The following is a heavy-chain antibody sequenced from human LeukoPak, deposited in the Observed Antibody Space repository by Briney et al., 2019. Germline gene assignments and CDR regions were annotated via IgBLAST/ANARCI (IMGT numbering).Heavy chain of an antibody. D-gene: IGHD1-1*01. CDR1: GYRFSNYW. V-gene: IGHV5-51*01. CDR2: IYPGDSDS. J-gene: IGHJ3*01. CDR3: ARHEGTTFTVNDAFDL. Sequence: GESLKISCKGSGYRFSNYWIGWVRQMPGKGLEWMGIIYPGDSDSRNSPSFQGQVTISVDKSISTVYLQWSSLKASDTAIYYCARHEGTTFTVNDAFDLWGQGTMVTVSS.